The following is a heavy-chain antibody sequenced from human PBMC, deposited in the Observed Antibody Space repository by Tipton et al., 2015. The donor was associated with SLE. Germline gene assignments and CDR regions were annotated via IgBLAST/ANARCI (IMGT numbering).Heavy chain of an antibody. CDR1: GGSITSHY. CDR2: IYYSGST. CDR3: ARDRGGRYSGSNRGYWFDP. V-gene: IGHV4-59*11. D-gene: IGHD1-26*01. J-gene: IGHJ5*02. Sequence: TLSLTCTVSGGSITSHYWSWIRQPPGKGLEWIGYIYYSGSTNYNPSLKSRVTISVDSSKNHFSLRLSSVTAADTAVYYCARDRGGRYSGSNRGYWFDPWGQGTLVTVSS.